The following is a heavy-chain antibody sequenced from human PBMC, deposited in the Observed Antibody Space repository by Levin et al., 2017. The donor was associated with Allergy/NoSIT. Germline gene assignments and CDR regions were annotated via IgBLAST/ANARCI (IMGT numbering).Heavy chain of an antibody. V-gene: IGHV2-5*02. CDR3: AHTRARGYGPYDS. D-gene: IGHD5-18*01. J-gene: IGHJ4*02. Sequence: ESGPTLVKPTQTLTLTCTLSGLSFTTGVEGVAWIRQTPGQALEWLALIYGDGDKFYRPSLKSRLTLNKDTSKNQVVLRMTDMDLVDTGTYFCAHTRARGYGPYDSWGQGTLVTVSS. CDR1: GLSFTTGVEG. CDR2: IYGDGDK.